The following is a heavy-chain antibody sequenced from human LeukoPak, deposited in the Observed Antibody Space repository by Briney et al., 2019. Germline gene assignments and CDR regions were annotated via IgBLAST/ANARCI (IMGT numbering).Heavy chain of an antibody. J-gene: IGHJ4*02. V-gene: IGHV1-2*02. CDR3: ARAVRGVITPFDY. CDR1: GYTFTGYY. Sequence: ASVKVSCKASGYTFTGYYMHWVRQAPGQGLEWMGWINPNSGGTNYAQKFQGRVTMTRDTSTSTAYMELSRLRSDDTAVYYCARAVRGVITPFDYWGQGTLVTVSS. D-gene: IGHD3-10*01. CDR2: INPNSGGT.